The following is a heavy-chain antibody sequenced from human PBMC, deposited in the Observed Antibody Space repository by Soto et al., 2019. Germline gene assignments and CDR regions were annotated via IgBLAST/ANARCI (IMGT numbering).Heavy chain of an antibody. CDR1: GFTFISYG. Sequence: GGSLRLSCAASGFTFISYGMHWVLQAPGKGLEWMAFIENNGSKIYYADSVKGRFTITRDNAKNTLYLEMNSLRDEDTAVYYCASHYDMWSGYLSPVDYWGQGTLVTVSS. CDR2: IENNGSKI. V-gene: IGHV3-30*03. CDR3: ASHYDMWSGYLSPVDY. J-gene: IGHJ4*02. D-gene: IGHD3-3*01.